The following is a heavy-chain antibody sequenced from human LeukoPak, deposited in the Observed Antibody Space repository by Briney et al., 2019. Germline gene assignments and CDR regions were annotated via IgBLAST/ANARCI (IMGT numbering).Heavy chain of an antibody. CDR1: GFTFSSYA. V-gene: IGHV3-23*01. CDR2: ISGSGGST. J-gene: IGHJ4*02. D-gene: IGHD2-15*01. CDR3: AKDAGGYCSGGSCYWGHYFDY. Sequence: PGGSLRLSCAASGFTFSSYAMSWVRQAPGKGLEWVSAISGSGGSTYYADSVKGRFTISRDNSKNTLYLQMNSLRAEDTAVYYCAKDAGGYCSGGSCYWGHYFDYWGQGTLVTVSS.